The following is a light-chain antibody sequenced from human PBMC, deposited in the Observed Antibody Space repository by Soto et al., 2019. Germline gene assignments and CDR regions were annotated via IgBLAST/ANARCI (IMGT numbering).Light chain of an antibody. J-gene: IGKJ1*01. CDR2: EAS. Sequence: DIQMTQSPSTLSASVGDSITITCRASQSISRGLAWYEQKPGKAPKLLISEASTLESGVPSRFTGSGSGTEFTLTISSLQPDDFASYFCQQYNTYSWTFGQGTKVEIK. CDR3: QQYNTYSWT. CDR1: QSISRG. V-gene: IGKV1-5*03.